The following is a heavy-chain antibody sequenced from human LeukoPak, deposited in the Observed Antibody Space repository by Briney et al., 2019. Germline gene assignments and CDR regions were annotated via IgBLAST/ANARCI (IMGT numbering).Heavy chain of an antibody. CDR1: GFTFSNAW. Sequence: KPGGSLRLSCAASGFTFSNAWMSWVRQAPGKGLEWVGRIKSKTDGGTTDYAAPVKGRFTISRDDSKNTLYLQMNSPKTEDTAVYYCTTVGYYDSSGYYYVPNWGQGTLVTVSS. CDR2: IKSKTDGGTT. V-gene: IGHV3-15*01. J-gene: IGHJ4*02. D-gene: IGHD3-22*01. CDR3: TTVGYYDSSGYYYVPN.